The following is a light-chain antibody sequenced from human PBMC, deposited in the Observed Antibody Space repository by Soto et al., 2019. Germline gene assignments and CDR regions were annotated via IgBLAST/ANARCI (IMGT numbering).Light chain of an antibody. J-gene: IGLJ2*01. CDR1: SSDVGGYSY. V-gene: IGLV2-8*01. Sequence: ALTQPPSASGSPGQSVTISCTGASSDVGGYSYVSWYQQHPGKAPKLMIYEVSKRPSGVPDRFSGSKSGNTASLTVSGLQAEDEADYYCSSYGGSNNLVFGGGTKLTVL. CDR3: SSYGGSNNLV. CDR2: EVS.